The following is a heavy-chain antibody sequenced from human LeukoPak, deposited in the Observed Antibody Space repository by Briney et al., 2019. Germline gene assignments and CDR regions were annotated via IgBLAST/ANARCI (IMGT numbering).Heavy chain of an antibody. D-gene: IGHD1-26*01. V-gene: IGHV5-51*01. CDR2: IYPTDSET. CDR1: GYSFTTYW. CDR3: ARGGHENFDS. J-gene: IGHJ4*02. Sequence: GQSLKISCKGSGYSFTTYWVAWVRQMPGKGLEWMGTIYPTDSETTYSPSFQGHVTISVDKSIGIAYLQWTSLKTSDTAIYYCARGGHENFDSWGQGTLVTVSS.